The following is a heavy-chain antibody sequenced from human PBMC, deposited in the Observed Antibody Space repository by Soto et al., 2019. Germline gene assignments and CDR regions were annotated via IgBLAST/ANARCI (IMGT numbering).Heavy chain of an antibody. CDR1: GFTFSSYD. CDR3: ARAALRSHYTYFYMDV. D-gene: IGHD3-3*01. J-gene: IGHJ6*03. CDR2: IGTAGDT. V-gene: IGHV3-13*01. Sequence: EVQLVESGGGLVQPGGSLRISCAASGFTFSSYDMHWVRQATGKGLEWVSAIGTAGDTYYPGSVKGRFTISRENATHSSYLQTTSRRARDMAVFSCARAALRSHYTYFYMDVWGKGTTVTVSS.